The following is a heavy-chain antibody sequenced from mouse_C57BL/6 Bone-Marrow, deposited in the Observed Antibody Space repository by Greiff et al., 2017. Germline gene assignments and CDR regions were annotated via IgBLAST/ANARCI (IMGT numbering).Heavy chain of an antibody. CDR3: TRDTRRGGYFDV. CDR1: GFTFSSYA. Sequence: EVNVVESGEGLVKPGGSLKLSCAASGFTFSSYAMSWVRQTPEKRLEWVAYISSGGDYIYYADTVKGRFTISRDNARNTLYLQMSSLKSEDAAMYYCTRDTRRGGYFDVWGTGTTVTVSS. CDR2: ISSGGDYI. V-gene: IGHV5-9-1*02. J-gene: IGHJ1*03.